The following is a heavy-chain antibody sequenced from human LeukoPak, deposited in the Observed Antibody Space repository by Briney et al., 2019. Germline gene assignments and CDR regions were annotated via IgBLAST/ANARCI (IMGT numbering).Heavy chain of an antibody. V-gene: IGHV3-49*04. J-gene: IGHJ5*02. CDR1: GFTFGDYA. CDR2: IRSKAYGGTT. Sequence: GGSLRLSCTASGFTFGDYAMSWVRQAPGKGPEGVGFIRSKAYGGTTEYAASVKGRFTISRDDSKSIAYLQMNSLKTEDTAVYYCTREQSYYDFWSGYYMAWFDPWGQGTLVTVSS. CDR3: TREQSYYDFWSGYYMAWFDP. D-gene: IGHD3-3*01.